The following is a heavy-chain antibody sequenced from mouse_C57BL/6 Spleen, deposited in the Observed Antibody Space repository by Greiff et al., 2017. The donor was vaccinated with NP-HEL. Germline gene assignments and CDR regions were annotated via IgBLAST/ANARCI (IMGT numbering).Heavy chain of an antibody. Sequence: QVQLQQPGAELVRPGSSVKLSCKASGYTFTSYWMDWVKQRPGQGLEWIGNIYPSDSETHYNQKFKDKATLTVDKSSSTAYMQLSILTSEDSAVYYRARRYYDYDGFAYWGQGTLVTVSA. D-gene: IGHD2-4*01. CDR3: ARRYYDYDGFAY. V-gene: IGHV1-61*01. CDR2: IYPSDSET. J-gene: IGHJ3*01. CDR1: GYTFTSYW.